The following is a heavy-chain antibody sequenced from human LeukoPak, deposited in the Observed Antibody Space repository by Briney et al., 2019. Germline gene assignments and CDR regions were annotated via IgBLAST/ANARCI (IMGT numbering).Heavy chain of an antibody. Sequence: SETLSLTCSVSGGSISRYYWSWIRQSPGKGLEWIGYIYSSGSTDYNPALKSRATISLDTSKNQFSLRLRSVTAADTAIYYCARADLHGGNPFDCFDIWGQGTMLTVSS. CDR3: ARADLHGGNPFDCFDI. CDR2: IYSSGST. CDR1: GGSISRYY. V-gene: IGHV4-59*08. J-gene: IGHJ3*02. D-gene: IGHD4-23*01.